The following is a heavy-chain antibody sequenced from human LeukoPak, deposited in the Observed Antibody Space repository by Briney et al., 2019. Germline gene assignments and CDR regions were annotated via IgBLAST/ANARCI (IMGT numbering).Heavy chain of an antibody. Sequence: WASVKVSCKASGYTFTSYGISWVRQAPGQGLEWMGWISAYNGNTNYAQKLQGRVTMTTDTSTSTAYMELRSLRSDDTAVYYCARDGVPYDFWSGYYSGWFDPWGQGTLVTVSS. V-gene: IGHV1-18*01. CDR2: ISAYNGNT. D-gene: IGHD3-3*01. CDR1: GYTFTSYG. J-gene: IGHJ5*02. CDR3: ARDGVPYDFWSGYYSGWFDP.